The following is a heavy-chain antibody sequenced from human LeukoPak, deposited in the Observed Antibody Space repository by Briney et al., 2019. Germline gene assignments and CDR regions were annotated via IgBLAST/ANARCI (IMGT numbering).Heavy chain of an antibody. J-gene: IGHJ6*02. CDR3: ARGRDYDFWSGYYSSDYYYGMDV. Sequence: PSETLSLTCTVSGGSIRSSYYYWGWIRQPPGKGLEWIGYIYYSGSTNYNPSLKSRVTISVDTSKNQFSLKLSSVTAADTAVYYCARGRDYDFWSGYYSSDYYYGMDVWGQGTTVTVSS. D-gene: IGHD3-3*01. V-gene: IGHV4-61*05. CDR1: GGSIRSSYYY. CDR2: IYYSGST.